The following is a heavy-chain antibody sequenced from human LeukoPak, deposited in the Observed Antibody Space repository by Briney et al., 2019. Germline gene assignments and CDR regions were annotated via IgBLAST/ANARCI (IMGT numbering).Heavy chain of an antibody. Sequence: KPGGSLRLSCAASGFTFSDYYMSWIRQAPGKGLEWVSYISSSGSTIYFADSVKGRFTVSRDNAKNSLSLQMNSLRAEDPAVYYCARDFWSGFYNNWFDPWGQGTLVIVSS. CDR2: ISSSGSTI. V-gene: IGHV3-11*01. D-gene: IGHD3-3*01. CDR1: GFTFSDYY. CDR3: ARDFWSGFYNNWFDP. J-gene: IGHJ5*02.